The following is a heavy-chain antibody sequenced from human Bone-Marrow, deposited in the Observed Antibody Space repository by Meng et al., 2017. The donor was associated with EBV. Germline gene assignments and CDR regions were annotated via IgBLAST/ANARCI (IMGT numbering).Heavy chain of an antibody. CDR1: GGSFSGYY. Sequence: QVQLQQWGAGLLKPSETLSLTCAVYGGSFSGYYWSWIRQPPGKGLEWIGEINHSGSTNYNPSLKSRVTISVDTSKNQFSLKLSSVTAADTAVYYCARGLLNYDFWSGYSCWFDPWGQGTLGTVSS. CDR2: INHSGST. J-gene: IGHJ5*02. V-gene: IGHV4-34*01. CDR3: ARGLLNYDFWSGYSCWFDP. D-gene: IGHD3-3*01.